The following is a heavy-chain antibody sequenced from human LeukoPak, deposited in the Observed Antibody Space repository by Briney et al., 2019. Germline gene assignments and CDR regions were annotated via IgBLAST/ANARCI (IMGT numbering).Heavy chain of an antibody. CDR2: VYYSGNT. CDR1: GGSISTYY. D-gene: IGHD3-16*01. J-gene: IGHJ3*01. CDR3: ARVGEGSFDV. Sequence: SETLSLTCTVSGGSISTYYWSWIRQSPGKGLEWIGYVYYSGNTNYNPSLKSRVTISVDTSKNQFSLKLSSVTAADTAVYCCARVGEGSFDVWGQGTMVTVSS. V-gene: IGHV4-59*01.